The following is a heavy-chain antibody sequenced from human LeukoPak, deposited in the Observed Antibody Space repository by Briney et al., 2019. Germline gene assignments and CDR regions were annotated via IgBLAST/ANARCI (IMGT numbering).Heavy chain of an antibody. D-gene: IGHD3-22*01. CDR2: ISSYNGDT. CDR3: ARDRQSEVYYYDSSGYIHAFDI. V-gene: IGHV1-18*01. CDR1: GCTFTRYG. J-gene: IGHJ3*02. Sequence: ASVKVSCKASGCTFTRYGISGVRQAGCQGLEGMGWISSYNGDTNYAQKLQGRVTITTDTSTSTAYMELRSLRSDDTAVYYCARDRQSEVYYYDSSGYIHAFDIWGQGTTVTVSS.